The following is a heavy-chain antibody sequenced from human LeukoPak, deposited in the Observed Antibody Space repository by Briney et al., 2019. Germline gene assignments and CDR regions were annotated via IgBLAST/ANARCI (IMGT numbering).Heavy chain of an antibody. D-gene: IGHD6-6*01. J-gene: IGHJ5*02. CDR3: ARDLIAVRPGWFDP. V-gene: IGHV1-18*01. Sequence: ASVKVSCKASGYTFTTYGISWVRLAPGQGLEWMGWISAYNGNTNYARQFQGRVTMTTDTSMSTAYMELRSLRSDDTAVYYCARDLIAVRPGWFDPWGQGSLVTVSS. CDR2: ISAYNGNT. CDR1: GYTFTTYG.